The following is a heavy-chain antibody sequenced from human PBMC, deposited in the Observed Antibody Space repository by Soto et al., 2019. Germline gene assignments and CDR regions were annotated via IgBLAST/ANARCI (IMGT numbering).Heavy chain of an antibody. Sequence: SETLALTCAVYGGSLSGYYWSWIRQPPGKGLEWIGEINHSGSTNYNPSLKSRVTISVDTSKNQFSLKLSSVTAADTAVYYCARRGEYYDFWSGPFGFDYWGQGTLVTVSS. CDR2: INHSGST. CDR1: GGSLSGYY. D-gene: IGHD3-3*01. J-gene: IGHJ4*02. CDR3: ARRGEYYDFWSGPFGFDY. V-gene: IGHV4-34*01.